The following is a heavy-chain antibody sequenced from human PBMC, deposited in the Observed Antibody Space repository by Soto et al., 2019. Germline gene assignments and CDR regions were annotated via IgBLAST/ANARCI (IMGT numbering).Heavy chain of an antibody. CDR1: GYTFTSYD. D-gene: IGHD4-17*01. CDR3: ARTLCGDNVDY. V-gene: IGHV1-8*01. Sequence: ASLKVACKASGYTFTSYDINWVRQATGQGLEWMGWMNPNSGNTGYAQKFQGRVTMTRNTAIITAYMELSSLRSEDAAVYYCARTLCGDNVDYWGQGTLVTVSS. J-gene: IGHJ4*02. CDR2: MNPNSGNT.